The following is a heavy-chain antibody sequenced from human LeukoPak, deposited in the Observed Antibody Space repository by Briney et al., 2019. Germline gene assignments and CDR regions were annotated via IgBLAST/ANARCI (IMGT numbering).Heavy chain of an antibody. CDR3: ASGRGAPGFNYFDY. J-gene: IGHJ4*02. D-gene: IGHD1-14*01. CDR2: ISYDGSNK. V-gene: IGHV3-30*04. CDR1: GFTFSSYA. Sequence: GGSLRLSCAASGFTFSSYAMHWVRQAPGKGLEWVAVISYDGSNKYYADSVKGRFTISRDNSKNTLYLQMNSLRAEDTAVYYCASGRGAPGFNYFDYWGQGTLVTVSS.